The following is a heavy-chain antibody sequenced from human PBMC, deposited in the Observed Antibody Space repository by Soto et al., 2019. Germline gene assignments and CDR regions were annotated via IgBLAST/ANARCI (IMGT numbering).Heavy chain of an antibody. CDR3: ARESPHYDFWSCYYTYRGFDP. D-gene: IGHD3-3*01. V-gene: IGHV1-18*04. CDR1: GYTFNSYG. J-gene: IGHJ5*02. Sequence: GASVKVSCKASGYTFNSYGIIWVRQAPGQGVEWMGWISAYNGNTNYAQKLQGRVTMTTDTSKSTAYMELRSLSSDDTAVYYCARESPHYDFWSCYYTYRGFDPWGQGTLVTVSS. CDR2: ISAYNGNT.